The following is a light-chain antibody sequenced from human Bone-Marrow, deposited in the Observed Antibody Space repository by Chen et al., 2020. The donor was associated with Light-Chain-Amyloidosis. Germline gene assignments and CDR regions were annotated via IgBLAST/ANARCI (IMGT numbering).Light chain of an antibody. V-gene: IGLV6-57*01. Sequence: NFMLTQPHSVSESPGKTVIIPCTRSSGSIATNYVQWYQQRPGSSPTTVIYEDDQRPSGVPDRFSGSIDRSSNSASLTISGLKTEDEAGYYCQSYQGSSQGVFGGGTKLTVL. CDR2: EDD. CDR1: SGSIATNY. J-gene: IGLJ3*02. CDR3: QSYQGSSQGV.